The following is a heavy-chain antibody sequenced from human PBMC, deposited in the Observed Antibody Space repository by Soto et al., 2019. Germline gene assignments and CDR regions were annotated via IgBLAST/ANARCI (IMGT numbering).Heavy chain of an antibody. V-gene: IGHV4-34*01. J-gene: IGHJ4*02. CDR2: INHSGST. CDR1: GGSFSGYY. CDR3: ARVIPSGAKPLTTVYFDY. D-gene: IGHD1-26*01. Sequence: SETLSLTCAVYGGSFSGYYWSWIRQPPGKGLEWIGEINHSGSTNYNPSLKSRVTISVDTSKNQFSLKLSSVTAADTAVYYCARVIPSGAKPLTTVYFDYWGQGTLVTVSS.